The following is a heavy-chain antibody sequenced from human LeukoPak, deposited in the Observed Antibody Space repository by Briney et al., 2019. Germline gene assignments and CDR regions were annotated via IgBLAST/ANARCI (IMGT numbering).Heavy chain of an antibody. CDR2: IYYSGST. J-gene: IGHJ3*02. CDR3: ARDDRSMIGAFDI. V-gene: IGHV4-39*07. D-gene: IGHD3-22*01. CDR1: GGSISSSSYY. Sequence: SETLSLTCTVSGGSISSSSYYWGWIRQPPGKGLEWIGSIYYSGSTYYNPSLKSRVTMSVDTSKNQFSLKLSSVTAADTAVYYCARDDRSMIGAFDIWGQGTMVTVSS.